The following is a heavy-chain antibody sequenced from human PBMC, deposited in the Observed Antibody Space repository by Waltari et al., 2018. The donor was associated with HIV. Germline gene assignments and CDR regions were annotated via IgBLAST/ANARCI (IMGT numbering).Heavy chain of an antibody. D-gene: IGHD3-3*01. Sequence: QVQLVESGGGVVQPGRSLRLSCAASGFTFSRYAIHWVRQAPGKGLEVVAVISYDGSNKYYADSGKGRFTISRDNSKNTLYLQMNSLRVEDTAVYYCARGKNWSGYKFDYWGQGTLVTVSS. J-gene: IGHJ4*02. CDR1: GFTFSRYA. CDR2: ISYDGSNK. V-gene: IGHV3-30*04. CDR3: ARGKNWSGYKFDY.